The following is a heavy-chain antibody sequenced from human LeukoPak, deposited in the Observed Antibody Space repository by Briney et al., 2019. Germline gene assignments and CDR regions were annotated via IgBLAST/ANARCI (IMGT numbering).Heavy chain of an antibody. CDR2: IIWSGGST. D-gene: IGHD3-10*01. Sequence: GALRLSCAASGFTFDDYGMSWVRQAPGKGLEWVSGIIWSGGSTGYADSVKGRFTISRDNAKNSLYLQMNSLRAEDTAVYYCARAAGGDGSGSLWGPGTLVTVSS. J-gene: IGHJ4*02. CDR3: ARAAGGDGSGSL. V-gene: IGHV3-20*04. CDR1: GFTFDDYG.